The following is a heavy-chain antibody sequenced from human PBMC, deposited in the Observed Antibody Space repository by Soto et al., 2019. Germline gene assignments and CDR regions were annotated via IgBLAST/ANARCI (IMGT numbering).Heavy chain of an antibody. J-gene: IGHJ2*01. D-gene: IGHD3-9*01. CDR2: IYYSGST. V-gene: IGHV4-39*01. Sequence: QPPGKGLEWIGSIYYSGSTYYNPSLTSRVTISVDTSKNPFSLKLSSVTAAVTAVYYCARLNPTSSQRFGFFFQAEDGIRYLCTVSAFLLNRSSDL. CDR3: ARLNPTSSQRFGFFFQAEDGIRYLCTVSAFLLNRSSDL.